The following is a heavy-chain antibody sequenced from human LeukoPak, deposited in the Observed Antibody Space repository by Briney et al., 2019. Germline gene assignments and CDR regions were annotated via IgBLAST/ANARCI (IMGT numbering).Heavy chain of an antibody. CDR1: GYSISSGYY. V-gene: IGHV4-38-2*01. D-gene: IGHD3-3*01. CDR3: ASSPDTIFGVDYYFDY. CDR2: MYHSGNT. Sequence: SETLSLTCAVSGYSISSGYYWGWIRQPPGKGLEWIGNMYHSGNTFYNASLKSRVTISVDTSKNQFSLKLSSVTAADTAVYYCASSPDTIFGVDYYFDYWGQGTLVTVSS. J-gene: IGHJ4*02.